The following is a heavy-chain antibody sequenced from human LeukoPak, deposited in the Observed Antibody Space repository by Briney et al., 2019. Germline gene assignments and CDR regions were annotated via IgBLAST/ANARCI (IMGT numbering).Heavy chain of an antibody. CDR1: GGTFSSYA. V-gene: IGHV1-69*06. J-gene: IGHJ5*02. D-gene: IGHD6-13*01. CDR3: ARVLAAGSLSWFDP. CDR2: IIPIFGTA. Sequence: ASVKVSCKAPGGTFSSYAISWVRQAPGQGLEWMGGIIPIFGTANYAQKFQGRVTITADKSTSTAYMELSSLRSEDTAVYYCARVLAAGSLSWFDPWGQGTLVTVSS.